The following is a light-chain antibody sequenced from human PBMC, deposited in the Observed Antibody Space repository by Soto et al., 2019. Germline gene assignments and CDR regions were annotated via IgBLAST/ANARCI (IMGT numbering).Light chain of an antibody. Sequence: QSALTQPASVSGSPGQSITISCTGTSSDVGGYTYVSWYQHHPGKAPKLMIYEVSNRPSGVSNRFSGSKSGNTASLTISGLQAEDEADYYCSSYTSSSTYVFGTGTKVTVL. CDR2: EVS. J-gene: IGLJ1*01. V-gene: IGLV2-14*01. CDR3: SSYTSSSTYV. CDR1: SSDVGGYTY.